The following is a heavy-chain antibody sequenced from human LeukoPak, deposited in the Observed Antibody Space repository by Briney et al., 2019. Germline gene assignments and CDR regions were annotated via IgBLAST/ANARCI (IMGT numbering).Heavy chain of an antibody. J-gene: IGHJ4*02. Sequence: GASVKVSCKASGGTFSSYAISWVRQAPGQGLEWMGGIIPIFGTANYAQKFQGRVTITADESTSTAYMELSSLRSEDTAVYYCASSPRGYSGYDYLDYWGQGTLVTVSS. CDR2: IIPIFGTA. CDR1: GGTFSSYA. D-gene: IGHD5-12*01. V-gene: IGHV1-69*13. CDR3: ASSPRGYSGYDYLDY.